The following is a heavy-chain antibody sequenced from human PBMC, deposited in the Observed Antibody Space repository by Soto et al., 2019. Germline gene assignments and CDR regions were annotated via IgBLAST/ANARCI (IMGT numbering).Heavy chain of an antibody. J-gene: IGHJ6*02. Sequence: ASETLSLTCTVSGGSISNSYWNWIRQSPGKGLEWIGYIYYSGSTNYNPSLKSRITISVDTSKRQLSLKLRSVTAADTGVYYCARDPSKSRAGYYGLDVWGQGTPVTVSS. CDR3: ARDPSKSRAGYYGLDV. CDR1: GGSISNSY. CDR2: IYYSGST. D-gene: IGHD3-22*01. V-gene: IGHV4-59*01.